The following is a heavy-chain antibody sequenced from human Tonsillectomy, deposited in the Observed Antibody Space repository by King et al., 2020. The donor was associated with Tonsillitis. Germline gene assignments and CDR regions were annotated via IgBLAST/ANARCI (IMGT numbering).Heavy chain of an antibody. J-gene: IGHJ6*03. Sequence: VQLQESGPGLVKPSETLSLTCTVSGGSISTYYWSWIRQPPGKGLEWIGYIYYSGSTNYNPSLKSRVTISVDTSKNQFSLKLTSVTAEDTAVYYCAKSGGSSGWDYYYYYMDVWGKGTTVTVSS. V-gene: IGHV4-59*01. CDR1: GGSISTYY. D-gene: IGHD6-19*01. CDR2: IYYSGST. CDR3: AKSGGSSGWDYYYYYMDV.